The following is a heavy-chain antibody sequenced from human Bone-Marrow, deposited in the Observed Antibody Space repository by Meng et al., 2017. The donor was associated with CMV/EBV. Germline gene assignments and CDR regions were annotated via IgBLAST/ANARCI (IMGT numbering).Heavy chain of an antibody. V-gene: IGHV1-2*02. Sequence: ASVKVSCKASGYTFTGYYMHWVRQAPGQGLEWMGWINPNSGGTNYAQKFQGRVTMTRDTSISTAYMELSRLRSDDTAVYYCARYLSTRNGADVWGQGTTVTVSS. J-gene: IGHJ6*02. D-gene: IGHD1-1*01. CDR2: INPNSGGT. CDR3: ARYLSTRNGADV. CDR1: GYTFTGYY.